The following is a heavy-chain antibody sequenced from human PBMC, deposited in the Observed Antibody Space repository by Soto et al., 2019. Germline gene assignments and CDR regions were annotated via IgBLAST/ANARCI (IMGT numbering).Heavy chain of an antibody. CDR3: ARNGTLTGYAYGRDV. CDR1: GGTFSDFT. CDR2: IIPIFDTV. V-gene: IGHV1-69*01. Sequence: QVQLVQSGAELRKPGSSVKVSCKASGGTFSDFTINWVRQAPGQRLEWMGGIIPIFDTVNYAEKFQGRDTITADESTSTSFMEVSSLRSEDTAVYYCARNGTLTGYAYGRDVWVQGTMVTVSS. D-gene: IGHD5-12*01. J-gene: IGHJ6*02.